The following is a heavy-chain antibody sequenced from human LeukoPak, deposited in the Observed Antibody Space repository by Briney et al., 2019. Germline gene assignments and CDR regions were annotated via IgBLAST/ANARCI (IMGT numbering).Heavy chain of an antibody. CDR2: ISGSDSST. J-gene: IGHJ4*02. CDR1: GFTISTYW. V-gene: IGHV3-23*01. CDR3: AKGGGWLYYFDY. D-gene: IGHD3-22*01. Sequence: GGSLRLSCTASGFTISTYWMSWVRQAPGKGLEWVSGISGSDSSTYYGDSVKGRFTISRDNSKNTVYLHMNRLRAEDTAVYYCAKGGGWLYYFDYWGQGTLVTVSS.